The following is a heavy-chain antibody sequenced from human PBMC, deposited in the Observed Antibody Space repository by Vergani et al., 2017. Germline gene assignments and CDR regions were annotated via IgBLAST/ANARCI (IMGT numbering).Heavy chain of an antibody. CDR1: GFTFSSYG. D-gene: IGHD2/OR15-2a*01. Sequence: QVQLVESGGGVVQPGRSLRLSCAASGFTFSSYGMHWVRQAPGKGLEWVAVIWYDGSNNYYADSWKGRFTISRDNSKNTLYLQMNSLRANDTAVYYCARDWHFPLDCWGQGSLVTVSS. V-gene: IGHV3-33*01. CDR2: IWYDGSNN. CDR3: ARDWHFPLDC. J-gene: IGHJ4*02.